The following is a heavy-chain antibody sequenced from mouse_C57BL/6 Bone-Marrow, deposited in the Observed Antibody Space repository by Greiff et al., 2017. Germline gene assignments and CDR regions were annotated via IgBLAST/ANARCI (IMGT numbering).Heavy chain of an antibody. Sequence: VQLQQSGAELVRPGASVKLSCTASGFNIKDYYMHWVKQRPEQGLEWIGRIAPEDGDTEYAPQFQGKATMTADTSSNTAYLQLSSLTSEDTAVYYCTTRFGYYGRYYAMDYWGQGTSVTVSS. J-gene: IGHJ4*01. CDR3: TTRFGYYGRYYAMDY. V-gene: IGHV14-1*01. D-gene: IGHD1-1*01. CDR2: IAPEDGDT. CDR1: GFNIKDYY.